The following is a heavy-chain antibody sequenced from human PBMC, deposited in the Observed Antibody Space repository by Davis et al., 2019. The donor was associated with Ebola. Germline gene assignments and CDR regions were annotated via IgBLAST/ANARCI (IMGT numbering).Heavy chain of an antibody. CDR2: IYYSGSS. D-gene: IGHD6-19*01. V-gene: IGHV4-59*08. CDR1: GYSISTSY. Sequence: SETLSLTCTVSGYSISTSYWSWFRQPPGKGLEWLGYIYYSGSSNHNPSLKSRVTMSVDTSKRQVSLKVSSVTAADTAVYYCARLSSTGHLDYWGQGTLITVSS. J-gene: IGHJ4*02. CDR3: ARLSSTGHLDY.